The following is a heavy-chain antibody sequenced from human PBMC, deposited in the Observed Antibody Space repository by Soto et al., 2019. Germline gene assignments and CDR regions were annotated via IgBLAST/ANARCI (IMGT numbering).Heavy chain of an antibody. V-gene: IGHV3-48*02. CDR2: ISSSSSTI. D-gene: IGHD6-6*01. J-gene: IGHJ4*02. Sequence: EVQLVESGGGLVQPGGSLRLSCAASGFTFSSYSMNWVRQAPGKGLEWVSYISSSSSTIYYADSVKGRFTISRDNAKNSVYLQMNSLRDKDTAVYYCARAQSIAAPGYYWGQGTLVTVSS. CDR1: GFTFSSYS. CDR3: ARAQSIAAPGYY.